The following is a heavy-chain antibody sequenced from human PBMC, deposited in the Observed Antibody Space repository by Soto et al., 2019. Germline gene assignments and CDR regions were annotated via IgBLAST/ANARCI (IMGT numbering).Heavy chain of an antibody. D-gene: IGHD6-19*01. J-gene: IGHJ4*02. CDR2: IRSKANSYAT. CDR3: TRHGRQWLGNDY. Sequence: ESGGGLVQPGGSLKLSCAASGFTFSDSAMHWVRQASGKGLEWVGRIRSKANSYATLYAASVKGRFTISRDDSKNTAYLQMNSLKIEDTAVYYCTRHGRQWLGNDYWVQGTLVTVSS. V-gene: IGHV3-73*01. CDR1: GFTFSDSA.